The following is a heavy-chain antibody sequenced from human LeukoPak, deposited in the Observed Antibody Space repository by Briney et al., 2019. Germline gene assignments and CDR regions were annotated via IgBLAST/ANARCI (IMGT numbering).Heavy chain of an antibody. CDR1: GDSISSHY. CDR3: ARDYGWYYYGSGSYYNVNWFDP. V-gene: IGHV4-59*11. D-gene: IGHD3-10*01. Sequence: SETLSLTCTVSGDSISSHYWSWIRQPPGKGLEWIGYIYDSGSTNYNPSLKSRVTISVDTSKNQFSLKLSSVTAADTAVYYCARDYGWYYYGSGSYYNVNWFDPWGQGTLVTVSS. CDR2: IYDSGST. J-gene: IGHJ5*02.